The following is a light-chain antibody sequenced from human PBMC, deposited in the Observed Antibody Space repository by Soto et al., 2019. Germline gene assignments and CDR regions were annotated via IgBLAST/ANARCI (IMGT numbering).Light chain of an antibody. CDR3: SSYTRTKTLL. CDR1: SSDVGGYNY. Sequence: QSVLTQPASVSGSPGQSITISCTGTSSDVGGYNYVSWYQQHSGKAPKLMIYEVTNRPSGVSNRFSGSKSGNTASLTISGLQAEDEAECYCSSYTRTKTLLFGGGTKLTVL. CDR2: EVT. V-gene: IGLV2-14*01. J-gene: IGLJ2*01.